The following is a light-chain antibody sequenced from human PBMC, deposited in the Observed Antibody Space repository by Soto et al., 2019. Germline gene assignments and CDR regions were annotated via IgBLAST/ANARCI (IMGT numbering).Light chain of an antibody. CDR1: SSNIGSNT. V-gene: IGLV1-44*01. CDR3: AAWDDRLDVYV. J-gene: IGLJ1*01. Sequence: VLTQPPSASGTPGQIVAISCSGSSSNIGSNTVTWYQQLPGTAPKLLIYSTSQRSSGVPGRFSGSKSGASASLSISGLQSEDEADYYCAAWDDRLDVYVFGTGTRSPS. CDR2: STS.